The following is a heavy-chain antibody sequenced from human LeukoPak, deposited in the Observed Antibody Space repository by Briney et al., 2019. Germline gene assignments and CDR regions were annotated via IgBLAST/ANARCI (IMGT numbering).Heavy chain of an antibody. V-gene: IGHV3-30*02. J-gene: IGHJ4*02. CDR3: AKDRTSGDFGGDDY. CDR2: IRSGGSNK. D-gene: IGHD2-21*01. CDR1: GFTFSNYG. Sequence: QPGGSLGLSCAASGFTFSNYGMHWVRQAPGKGLEWVAFIRSGGSNKYYADSVKGRFTISRDNSKNTLYLQMSSLRAEDTAVYYCAKDRTSGDFGGDDYWGQGTLITVSS.